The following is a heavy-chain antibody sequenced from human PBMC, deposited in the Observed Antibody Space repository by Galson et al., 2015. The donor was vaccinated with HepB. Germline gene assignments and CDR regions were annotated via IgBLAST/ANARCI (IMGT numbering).Heavy chain of an antibody. D-gene: IGHD1-26*01. V-gene: IGHV1-18*01. CDR1: GYTFNSYG. Sequence: SVKVSCKASGYTFNSYGISWVRQAPGERPEWLGWISVVNGNTKFAQSVQGRVTLTTDTSTSTAYMELRSLRSDDTAVYFCARGIYSLEYWGQGTLVTVSS. CDR2: ISVVNGNT. CDR3: ARGIYSLEY. J-gene: IGHJ4*02.